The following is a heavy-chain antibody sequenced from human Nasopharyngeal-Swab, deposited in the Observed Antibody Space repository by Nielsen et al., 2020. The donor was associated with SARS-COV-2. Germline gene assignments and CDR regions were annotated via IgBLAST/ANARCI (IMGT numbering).Heavy chain of an antibody. CDR2: IRSKAYGGTT. D-gene: IGHD4-17*01. J-gene: IGHJ5*02. V-gene: IGHV3-49*02. CDR3: AKGKNYGDPSSYNWFDP. Sequence: WIRQPPGKGLEWVGFIRSKAYGGTTEYAASVKGRFTISRDDSKSIAYLQMNSLKTEDTAVYYCAKGKNYGDPSSYNWFDPWGQGTLVTVSS.